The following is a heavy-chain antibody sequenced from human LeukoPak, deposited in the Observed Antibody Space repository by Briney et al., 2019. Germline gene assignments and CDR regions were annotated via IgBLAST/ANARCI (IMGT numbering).Heavy chain of an antibody. CDR1: GFTFSSYS. CDR2: ISSSSSYI. D-gene: IGHD4-17*01. CDR3: ARDLDYGDPSDY. V-gene: IGHV3-21*01. Sequence: GGALRLSCAASGFTFSSYSMNWVRQAPGKGLEWVSSISSSSSYIYYADSVKGRFTISRDNAKNSLYLQMNSLRAEDTAVYYCARDLDYGDPSDYWGQGTLVTVSS. J-gene: IGHJ4*02.